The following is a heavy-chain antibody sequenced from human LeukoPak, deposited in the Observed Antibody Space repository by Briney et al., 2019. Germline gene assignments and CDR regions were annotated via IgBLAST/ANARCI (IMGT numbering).Heavy chain of an antibody. D-gene: IGHD2-2*01. CDR2: INHSGST. V-gene: IGHV4-34*01. J-gene: IGHJ6*02. CDR3: ARHYPSVPAARLVYYYHYGMDV. CDR1: GGSFSGYY. Sequence: SETLSLTCAVYGGSFSGYYWSWIRQPPGKGLEWIGEINHSGSTNYNPSLKSRVTISVDTSKNQFSLKLSSVTAADTAVYYCARHYPSVPAARLVYYYHYGMDVWGQGTTVTVSS.